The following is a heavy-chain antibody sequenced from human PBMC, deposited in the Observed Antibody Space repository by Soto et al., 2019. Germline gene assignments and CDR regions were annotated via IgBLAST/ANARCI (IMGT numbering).Heavy chain of an antibody. J-gene: IGHJ6*02. Sequence: GGSLRLSCAASGFTFSSYGMHWVRQAPGKGLEWVAVISYDGSNKYYADSVKGRFTISRDNSKNTLYLQMNSLRAEDTAVYYCAKDLADEVVAATGGAYGMDVWGQGTTVTVSS. CDR2: ISYDGSNK. CDR1: GFTFSSYG. V-gene: IGHV3-30*18. D-gene: IGHD2-15*01. CDR3: AKDLADEVVAATGGAYGMDV.